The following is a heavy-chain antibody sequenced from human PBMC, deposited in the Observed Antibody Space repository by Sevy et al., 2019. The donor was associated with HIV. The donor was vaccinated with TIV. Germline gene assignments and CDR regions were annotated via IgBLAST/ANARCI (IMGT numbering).Heavy chain of an antibody. CDR3: AKDMDRRITMVRGVPTIAYYYGMDV. CDR1: GFTFDDYT. D-gene: IGHD3-10*01. Sequence: GGSLRLSCAASGFTFDDYTMHWVRQAPGKGLEWVSLISWDGGSTYYADSVKGRFTISRDNSKNSLYLQMNSLRTEDTALYYCAKDMDRRITMVRGVPTIAYYYGMDVWGRGTTVTVSS. V-gene: IGHV3-43*01. J-gene: IGHJ6*02. CDR2: ISWDGGST.